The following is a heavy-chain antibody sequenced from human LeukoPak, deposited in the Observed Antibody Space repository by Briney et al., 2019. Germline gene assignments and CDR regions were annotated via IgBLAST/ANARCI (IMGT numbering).Heavy chain of an antibody. J-gene: IGHJ4*02. CDR3: ARASGPFDY. D-gene: IGHD3-10*01. Sequence: PGRSLRLSCAASGFPFSHYGIHWVRQPPGKGLEWVAVIWSDGSHKYYADPVKGRFTISRDNSKNTLYLQMNSLRAEDTAVYSCARASGPFDYWGQGTLVTVSS. V-gene: IGHV3-33*01. CDR1: GFPFSHYG. CDR2: IWSDGSHK.